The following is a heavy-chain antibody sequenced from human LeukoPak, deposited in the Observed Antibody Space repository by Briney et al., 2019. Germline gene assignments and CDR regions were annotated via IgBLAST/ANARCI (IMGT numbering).Heavy chain of an antibody. CDR2: IYYNGHT. J-gene: IGHJ4*02. D-gene: IGHD4-17*01. CDR3: ARDRDGDYLFDY. Sequence: TSETLSLTCTVSGDSFSSYYWTWIRQPPGKGLEWIGYIYYNGHTNYNPSLTSRVTISVDTSKNQFSLKLSSVTAADTAVYYCARDRDGDYLFDYWGQGTLVTVSS. V-gene: IGHV4-59*01. CDR1: GDSFSSYY.